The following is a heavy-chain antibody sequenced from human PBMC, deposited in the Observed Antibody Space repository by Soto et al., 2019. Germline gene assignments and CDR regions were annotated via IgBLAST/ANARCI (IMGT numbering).Heavy chain of an antibody. CDR3: AKDRLRDQPYYYYYMDV. CDR2: ISYDGSNK. D-gene: IGHD5-12*01. CDR1: GFTFSSYG. V-gene: IGHV3-30*18. J-gene: IGHJ6*03. Sequence: QVQLVESGGGVVQPGRSLRLSCAASGFTFSSYGMHWVRQAPGKGLEWVAVISYDGSNKYYADSVKGRFTISRDNSKNTLYLHMNSLRAEDTAVYYCAKDRLRDQPYYYYYMDVWGKGTTVTVSS.